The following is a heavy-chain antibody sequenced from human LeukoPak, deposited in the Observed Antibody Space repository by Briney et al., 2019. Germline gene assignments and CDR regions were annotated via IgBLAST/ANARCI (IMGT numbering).Heavy chain of an antibody. CDR1: GFTFTNAW. CDR2: IKGKTDGGTT. Sequence: GGSLRLSCAASGFTFTNAWMTWVRQAPGKGLEGVGRIKGKTDGGTTDYAAPVKGRFTISRDDSKNTLYLQMNSLKTEDTAVYYCTTVGATGEGDYWGQGTLVTVSS. D-gene: IGHD1-26*01. J-gene: IGHJ4*02. CDR3: TTVGATGEGDY. V-gene: IGHV3-15*01.